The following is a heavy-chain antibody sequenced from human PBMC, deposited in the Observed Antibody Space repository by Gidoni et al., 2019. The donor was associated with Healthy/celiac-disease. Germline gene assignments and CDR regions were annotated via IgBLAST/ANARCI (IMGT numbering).Heavy chain of an antibody. D-gene: IGHD2-2*02. V-gene: IGHV3-21*01. CDR1: GFTVSSYS. CDR3: ARVVVPAAIRESSFDY. J-gene: IGHJ4*02. Sequence: EVQLVESGGGLVKPGGSLRLACAASGFTVSSYSMNWVRRAPGKGLGWGSSISSSSSYIYYADSVKGRFTISRDNAKNSLYLQMNSLRAEDTAVYYCARVVVPAAIRESSFDYWGQGTLVTVSS. CDR2: ISSSSSYI.